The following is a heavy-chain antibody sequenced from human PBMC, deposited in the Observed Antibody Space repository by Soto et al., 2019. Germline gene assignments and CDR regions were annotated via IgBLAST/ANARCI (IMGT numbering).Heavy chain of an antibody. CDR1: GGSISSGGYY. Sequence: PSETLSLTCTFSGGSISSGGYYWSWIRQHPGKGLEWIGYIYYSGSTYYNPSLKSRVTISVDTSKNQFSLKLSSVTAADTAVYYCARGLVYGDYSYYFDYWGQGTLVTVPQ. CDR3: ARGLVYGDYSYYFDY. J-gene: IGHJ4*02. V-gene: IGHV4-31*03. CDR2: IYYSGST. D-gene: IGHD4-17*01.